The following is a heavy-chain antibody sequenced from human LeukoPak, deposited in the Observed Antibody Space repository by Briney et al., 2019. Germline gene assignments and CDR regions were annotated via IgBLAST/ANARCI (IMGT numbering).Heavy chain of an antibody. CDR1: GYTFTSYY. J-gene: IGHJ6*02. V-gene: IGHV1-2*04. Sequence: ASVKVSCKASGYTFTSYYMHWVRQAPGQGLEWMGWINPNSGGTNYAQKFQGWVTMTRDTSISTAYMELSRLRSDDTAVYYCARGYSSSWYGYYYYYYGMDVWGQGTTVTVSS. CDR3: ARGYSSSWYGYYYYYYGMDV. CDR2: INPNSGGT. D-gene: IGHD6-13*01.